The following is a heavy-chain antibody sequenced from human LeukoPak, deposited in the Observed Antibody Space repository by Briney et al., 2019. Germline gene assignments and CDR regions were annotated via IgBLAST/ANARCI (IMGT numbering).Heavy chain of an antibody. V-gene: IGHV3-7*03. CDR3: ARDLSIAVAGDYYYYGMDV. D-gene: IGHD6-19*01. J-gene: IGHJ6*02. Sequence: GGSLRLSCEASGFTFSSYWMSWVRQAPGKGLEWVAHIKEDESDEYYVDSVRGRFTASRDNAKNSVNLQMNSLRAEDTAVYYCARDLSIAVAGDYYYYGMDVWGQGTTVTVSS. CDR1: GFTFSSYW. CDR2: IKEDESDE.